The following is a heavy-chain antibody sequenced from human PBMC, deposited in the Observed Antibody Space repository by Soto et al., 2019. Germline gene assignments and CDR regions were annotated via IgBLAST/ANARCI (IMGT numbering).Heavy chain of an antibody. CDR1: GFPFSSYA. CDR2: ISGTGDST. J-gene: IGHJ4*02. Sequence: PGGSLSLSCAASGFPFSSYAMSWVRQAPGKGLEWVSAISGTGDSTYYADSVKGRFTISRDNSKNTLYLQINSLRAEDTAVYYCAKDRDSSGYYYRNYWGQGTLVTVSS. CDR3: AKDRDSSGYYYRNY. D-gene: IGHD3-22*01. V-gene: IGHV3-23*01.